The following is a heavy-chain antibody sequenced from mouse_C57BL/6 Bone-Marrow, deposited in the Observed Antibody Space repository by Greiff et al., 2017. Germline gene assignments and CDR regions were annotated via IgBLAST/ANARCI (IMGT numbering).Heavy chain of an antibody. D-gene: IGHD1-1*01. CDR3: ARDGYYGSGDFDV. V-gene: IGHV5-4*01. CDR1: GFTFSSYA. CDR2: ISDGGSYT. J-gene: IGHJ1*03. Sequence: EVMLVESGGGLVKPGGSLKLSCAASGFTFSSYAMSWVRQTPEKRLEWVATISDGGSYTYYPDNVKGRFTFSRDNAKNNLYLQMSHLKSEDTAMYYCARDGYYGSGDFDVWGTGTTVTVAS.